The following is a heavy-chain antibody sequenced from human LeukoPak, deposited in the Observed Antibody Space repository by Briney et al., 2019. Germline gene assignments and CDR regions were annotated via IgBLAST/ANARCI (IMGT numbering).Heavy chain of an antibody. Sequence: ASVKVSCKASGGTFSSYAISWVRQAPGQGLEWMGGIIPIFGTANYAQKFQGRVTITADESTSTAYMELSSLRSEDTAVYYCAREWDYDSSGFYYYYWGQGTLVTVSS. CDR1: GGTFSSYA. CDR2: IIPIFGTA. V-gene: IGHV1-69*13. D-gene: IGHD3-22*01. CDR3: AREWDYDSSGFYYYY. J-gene: IGHJ4*02.